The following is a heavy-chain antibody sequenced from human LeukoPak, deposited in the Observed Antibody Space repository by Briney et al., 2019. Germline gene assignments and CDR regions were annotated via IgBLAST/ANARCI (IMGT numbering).Heavy chain of an antibody. D-gene: IGHD3-22*01. CDR2: IIPIFGTA. CDR3: ARSRYRSSGHYYFDY. Sequence: ASVKVSCKASGGTFSSYAISWVRQAPGQGLEWMGRIIPIFGTANYAQKFQGRVTITTDESTSTAYMELSSLRSEDTAVYYCARSRYRSSGHYYFDYWGQGTLVTVSS. J-gene: IGHJ4*02. V-gene: IGHV1-69*05. CDR1: GGTFSSYA.